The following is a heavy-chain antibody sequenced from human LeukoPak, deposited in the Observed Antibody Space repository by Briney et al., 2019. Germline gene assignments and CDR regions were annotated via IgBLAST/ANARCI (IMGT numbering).Heavy chain of an antibody. J-gene: IGHJ4*02. CDR3: ARGAHKRDDYGGFFDY. CDR1: EFSVGSNY. D-gene: IGHD4-23*01. Sequence: GGSLRLSCAASEFSVGSNYMTWVRQAPGKGLEWVAVISYDGSNKYYADSVKGRFTISRDNSKNTLYLQMNSLRTEDTAVYYCARGAHKRDDYGGFFDYWGQGTLVTVSS. V-gene: IGHV3-30*03. CDR2: ISYDGSNK.